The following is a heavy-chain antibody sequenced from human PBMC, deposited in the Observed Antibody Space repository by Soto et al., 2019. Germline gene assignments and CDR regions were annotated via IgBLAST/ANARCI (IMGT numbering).Heavy chain of an antibody. V-gene: IGHV3-23*01. CDR2: ISGSGGST. D-gene: IGHD1-1*01. CDR3: AKQQRGWFYP. CDR1: GFTFSSYA. Sequence: EVQLLESGGGLVQPGGSLRLSCAASGFTFSSYAMSWVRQAPGKGLEWVSAISGSGGSTYYADSVTGRFTISRDNSKNTLYLQMNCLTAEYTAVYDCAKQQRGWFYPWGHGTLVTVAS. J-gene: IGHJ5*02.